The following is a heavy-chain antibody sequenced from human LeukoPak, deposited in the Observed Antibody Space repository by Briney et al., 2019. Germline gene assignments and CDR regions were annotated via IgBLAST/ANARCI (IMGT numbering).Heavy chain of an antibody. CDR1: GFTFDCCG. CDR3: TKESESYDSSGSTFDY. J-gene: IGHJ4*02. CDR2: IRYDGSNK. V-gene: IGHV3-30*02. D-gene: IGHD3-22*01. Sequence: GGSLTLSCAASGFTFDCCGMHWVRQAPGKGLEWVAFIRYDGSNKYYADSVKGRFTISRDSSKNTLYLQMNSLRAEDTAVYYCTKESESYDSSGSTFDYWGQGTLVTVSS.